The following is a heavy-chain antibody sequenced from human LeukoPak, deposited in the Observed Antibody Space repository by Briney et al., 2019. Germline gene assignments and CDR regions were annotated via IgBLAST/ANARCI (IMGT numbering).Heavy chain of an antibody. CDR3: AKTVGPDPYSSGWTDY. J-gene: IGHJ4*02. CDR2: ISGSGGST. CDR1: GFTFSSYS. V-gene: IGHV3-23*01. Sequence: GGSLRLSCAASGFTFSSYSMNWVRQAPGKGLEWVSAISGSGGSTYYADSVKGRFTISRDNSKNTLYLQMNSLRAEDTAVYYCAKTVGPDPYSSGWTDYWGQGTLVTVSS. D-gene: IGHD6-19*01.